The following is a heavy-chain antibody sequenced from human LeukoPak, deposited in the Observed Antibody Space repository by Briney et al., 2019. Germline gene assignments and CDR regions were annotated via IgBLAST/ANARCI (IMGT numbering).Heavy chain of an antibody. Sequence: SETLSLTCAVYGGSFSGYYWSWIRKPPGKGLEWIGEVNHSGSTNYNPSLKSRVTISVDTSKNQFSLKLSSVTAADTAVYYCARREWDSDYWGQGTLVTVSS. CDR2: VNHSGST. J-gene: IGHJ4*02. CDR1: GGSFSGYY. V-gene: IGHV4-34*01. D-gene: IGHD1-26*01. CDR3: ARREWDSDY.